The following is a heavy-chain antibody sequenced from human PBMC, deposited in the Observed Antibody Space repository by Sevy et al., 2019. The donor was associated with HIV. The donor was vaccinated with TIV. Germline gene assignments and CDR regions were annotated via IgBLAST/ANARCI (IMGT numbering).Heavy chain of an antibody. CDR3: ARVHMWLLLRGAFDI. Sequence: GGSLRLSCAASGFTFSSYAMHWVRQAPGKGLEWVAVISYDGSNKYYADSVKGRFTISRDNSKNTLYLQMNSLRAEDTAVYYCARVHMWLLLRGAFDIWGQGTMVTVSS. V-gene: IGHV3-30*04. J-gene: IGHJ3*02. CDR2: ISYDGSNK. CDR1: GFTFSSYA. D-gene: IGHD3-22*01.